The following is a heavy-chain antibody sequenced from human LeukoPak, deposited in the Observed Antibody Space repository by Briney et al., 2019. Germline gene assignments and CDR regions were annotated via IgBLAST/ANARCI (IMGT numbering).Heavy chain of an antibody. J-gene: IGHJ4*02. CDR3: ARRSGSFQGDYNCEF. D-gene: IGHD1-26*01. CDR1: GYSFSNYW. V-gene: IGHV5-51*01. Sequence: GESLKISCKGSGYSFSNYWIAWVRQMPGKGLEWMGIIYPGDSDTRYSPSFQGQVTISADRSISTASLQWSSLKASDTAMYYCARRSGSFQGDYNCEFWGQGTLVTVSS. CDR2: IYPGDSDT.